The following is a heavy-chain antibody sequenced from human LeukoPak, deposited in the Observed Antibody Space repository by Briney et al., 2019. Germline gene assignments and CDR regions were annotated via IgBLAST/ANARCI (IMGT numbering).Heavy chain of an antibody. V-gene: IGHV3-30-3*01. CDR2: ISYDGSNK. CDR3: ARRRFSSGWPRFDY. D-gene: IGHD6-19*01. CDR1: GFTFSSYA. Sequence: PGRSLRLSCAASGFTFSSYAMPWVRQAPGKGLEWVAVISYDGSNKYYADSVKGRFTISRDNSKNTLYLQMNSLRAEDTAVYYCARRRFSSGWPRFDYWGQGTLVTVSS. J-gene: IGHJ4*02.